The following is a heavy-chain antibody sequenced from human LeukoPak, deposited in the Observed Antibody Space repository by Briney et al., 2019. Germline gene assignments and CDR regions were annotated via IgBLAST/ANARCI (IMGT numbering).Heavy chain of an antibody. V-gene: IGHV4-39*01. CDR1: GVSISTSNSY. D-gene: IGHD3-10*01. CDR2: MYYTGNT. CDR3: ARLGPDPTYYYGSGYYYYYMDV. J-gene: IGHJ6*03. Sequence: SETLSLTCTVSGVSISTSNSYWGWIRQPPGKGLEWIGSMYYTGNTYYNASLKSRVTISVDTSKNQFSLKLSSVTAADTAVYYCARLGPDPTYYYGSGYYYYYMDVWGKGTTVTISS.